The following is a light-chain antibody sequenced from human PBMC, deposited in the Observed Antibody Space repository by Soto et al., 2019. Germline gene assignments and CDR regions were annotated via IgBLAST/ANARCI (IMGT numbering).Light chain of an antibody. CDR2: KAS. CDR3: QQYNSYRYS. Sequence: DIQMTQSPATLSASVGDRVTITCRASQSFSSWFAWYQQKPGKAPKLLIYKASSIESGVPSRFSGSGSGTEFTLTISSLQPDDFATYYCQQYNSYRYSFGQGTKLEIK. J-gene: IGKJ2*03. V-gene: IGKV1-5*03. CDR1: QSFSSW.